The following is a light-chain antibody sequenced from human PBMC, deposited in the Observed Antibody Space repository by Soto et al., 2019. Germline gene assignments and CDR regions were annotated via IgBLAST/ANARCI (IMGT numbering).Light chain of an antibody. CDR2: AAS. V-gene: IGKV1-39*01. CDR1: QSMRTY. Sequence: DIQMTQSPASLSASVGDRVTITCRASQSMRTYLNWYQQKPGKAPNLLIQAASSLQSGVPSRFSGSGSGTDFTLTISSLQPEDFATYSCQQSYSTTWTFGQGTKVDI. J-gene: IGKJ1*01. CDR3: QQSYSTTWT.